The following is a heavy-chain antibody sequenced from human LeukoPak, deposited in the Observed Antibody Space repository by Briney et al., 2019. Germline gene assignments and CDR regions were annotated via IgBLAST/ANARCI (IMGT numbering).Heavy chain of an antibody. CDR3: ARGPAHGGNSFAFDI. V-gene: IGHV4-4*07. J-gene: IGHJ3*02. CDR2: IYTSGST. CDR1: GDSISNYY. Sequence: SETLSLTCAVSGDSISNYYWSWIRQPAGKGLEWIGRIYTSGSTNYKPSLKSQVPMSVDTSKNQFFLKLTSVTAADTAVYYCARGPAHGGNSFAFDIWGQGTMVTVSS. D-gene: IGHD4-23*01.